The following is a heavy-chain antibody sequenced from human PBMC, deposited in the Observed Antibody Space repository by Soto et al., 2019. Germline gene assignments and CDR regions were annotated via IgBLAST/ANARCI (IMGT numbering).Heavy chain of an antibody. CDR3: ARVQMATLYFDY. V-gene: IGHV4-59*01. CDR2: IYYSGTH. CDR1: GGSISSYY. J-gene: IGHJ4*02. Sequence: SETLSLTCSVSGGSISSYYWSWVRQPPGKGLEWIGYIYYSGTHNYNPSFKSRLTISIDTSKNQFSLKLNSVTAADTAVYYCARVQMATLYFDYWGQGTPVPVYS. D-gene: IGHD5-12*01.